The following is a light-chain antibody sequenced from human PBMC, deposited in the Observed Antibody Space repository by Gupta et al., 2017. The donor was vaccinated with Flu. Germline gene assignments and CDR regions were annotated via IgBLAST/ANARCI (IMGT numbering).Light chain of an antibody. V-gene: IGKV3-20*01. CDR2: DAS. Sequence: LSLYKGDRDNIAGRASRSGMQKHLDFAWYQQRPGQGPRLLIYDASSRATGISARFDGIGFETECTLTIRRLEPEDFAVYYCQQEGNAPWTFGQGTRV. CDR3: QQEGNAPWT. J-gene: IGKJ1*01. CDR1: RSGMQKHLD.